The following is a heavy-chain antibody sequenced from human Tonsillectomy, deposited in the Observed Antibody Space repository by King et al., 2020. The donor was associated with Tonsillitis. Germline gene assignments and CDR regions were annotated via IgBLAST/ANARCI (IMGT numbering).Heavy chain of an antibody. Sequence: VQLVESGGGVVQPGRSLRLSCAASGFSFRSFGVNWVRQAPGKGLEWVALVSYDGSNKFYADSVKGRFTISRDNSKNTVDLQMNTRRIEDTGVYYCARGSGDLDYWGQGTQVTVPS. V-gene: IGHV3-30*03. D-gene: IGHD7-27*01. CDR2: VSYDGSNK. J-gene: IGHJ4*02. CDR3: ARGSGDLDY. CDR1: GFSFRSFG.